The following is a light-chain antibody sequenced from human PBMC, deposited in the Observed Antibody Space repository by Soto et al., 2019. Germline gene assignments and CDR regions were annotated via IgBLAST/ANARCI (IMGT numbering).Light chain of an antibody. CDR1: QGVSSL. CDR2: DTS. CDR3: QQRNYWQVT. V-gene: IGKV3-15*01. J-gene: IGKJ5*01. Sequence: VLTQSPATLSVSPGERATLSCRASQGVSSLLAWYQQKPRQAPRLLIYDTSTRATGVPARFSGSGSGTDFTLTISSLQSEDFAIYYCQQRNYWQVTFGQGTRLEIK.